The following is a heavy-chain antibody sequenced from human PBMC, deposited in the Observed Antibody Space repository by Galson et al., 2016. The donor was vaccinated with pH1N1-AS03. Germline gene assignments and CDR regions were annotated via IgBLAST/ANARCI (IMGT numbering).Heavy chain of an antibody. Sequence: QSGAEVKKPGESLKISCKASGYSFTSYWIVWVRQMPGKGLEWMGIIYPGDSDTKYSPSFQGHVTISADKSINTAYLQWSSLKASDTAMYYCARRETGVGTDYWGQGTLVTVSS. CDR3: ARRETGVGTDY. J-gene: IGHJ4*02. CDR2: IYPGDSDT. CDR1: GYSFTSYW. V-gene: IGHV5-51*01. D-gene: IGHD6-13*01.